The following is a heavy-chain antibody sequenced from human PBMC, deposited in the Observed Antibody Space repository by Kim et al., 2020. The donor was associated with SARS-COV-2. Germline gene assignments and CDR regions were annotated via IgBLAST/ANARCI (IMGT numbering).Heavy chain of an antibody. J-gene: IGHJ4*02. Sequence: ASVKVSCKASGYIFTDYFMHWVRQAPGQGLEWMGRINPNSGGTKYAQKFQGRVTMTRDTSISTAYMELSSLRSDDTAVYYCARALRPCSGGTCYSELAYWCQGTLVTVSA. V-gene: IGHV1-2*06. CDR2: INPNSGGT. CDR1: GYIFTDYF. CDR3: ARALRPCSGGTCYSELAY. D-gene: IGHD2-15*01.